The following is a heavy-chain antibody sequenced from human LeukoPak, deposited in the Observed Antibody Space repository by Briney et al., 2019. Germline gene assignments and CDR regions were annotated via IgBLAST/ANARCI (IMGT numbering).Heavy chain of an antibody. V-gene: IGHV1-8*01. Sequence: ASVKVSCKASGYTFTRYGINWVRQATGQGLEWMGWMNPNSGNTGYAQKFQGRVTMTRNTSISTAYMELSSLRSEDTAVYYCARSGGSSYYYYMDVWGKGTTVTISS. D-gene: IGHD2-15*01. J-gene: IGHJ6*03. CDR1: GYTFTRYG. CDR3: ARSGGSSYYYYMDV. CDR2: MNPNSGNT.